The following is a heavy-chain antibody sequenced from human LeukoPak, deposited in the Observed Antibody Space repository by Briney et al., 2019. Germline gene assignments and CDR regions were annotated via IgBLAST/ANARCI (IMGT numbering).Heavy chain of an antibody. CDR2: IYYSGST. Sequence: PSETLSLTCTVSGGSISSSSYYWGWIRQPPGKGLEWIGSIYYSGSTYYNPSLKSRVTISVDTSKNQFSLKLSSVTAADTAVYYCAGVRERGYFTLGYYFDYWGQGTLVTVSS. J-gene: IGHJ4*02. D-gene: IGHD7-27*01. CDR3: AGVRERGYFTLGYYFDY. V-gene: IGHV4-39*07. CDR1: GGSISSSSYY.